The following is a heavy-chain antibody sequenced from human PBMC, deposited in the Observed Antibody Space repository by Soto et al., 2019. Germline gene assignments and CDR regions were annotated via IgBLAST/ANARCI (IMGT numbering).Heavy chain of an antibody. CDR3: ATHRTFANPVMGIPVNYCYYGMDV. Sequence: QVQLVQSGAQVKKPGSSVKVSCKASGGTFSSYAISWVRQAPGQGLEWMGGIIPIFGTANYAQKFQGRVTITADESTSTAYMELSSLRSEGTAVYYCATHRTFANPVMGIPVNYCYYGMDVWGQGPTVTVSS. CDR1: GGTFSSYA. D-gene: IGHD2-21*01. V-gene: IGHV1-69*12. J-gene: IGHJ6*02. CDR2: IIPIFGTA.